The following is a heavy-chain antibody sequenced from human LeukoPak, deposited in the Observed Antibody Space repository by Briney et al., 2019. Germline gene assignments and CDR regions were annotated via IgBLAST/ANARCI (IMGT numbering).Heavy chain of an antibody. D-gene: IGHD6-19*01. CDR2: ISSSGHYI. V-gene: IGHV3-21*01. Sequence: GGSLRLSCASSGFTFTAYSMNWVRQAPGRGLEWISFISSSGHYIYYADSPKGRFTISRDNANSSLYLQISTLKAEDTAVYYCTRQWLRVMDVWGKGTTVTVSS. J-gene: IGHJ6*04. CDR1: GFTFTAYS. CDR3: TRQWLRVMDV.